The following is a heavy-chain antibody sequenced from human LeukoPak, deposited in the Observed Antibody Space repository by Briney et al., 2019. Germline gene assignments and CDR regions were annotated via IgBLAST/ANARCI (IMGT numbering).Heavy chain of an antibody. CDR3: ARWTRIISSSLWYFDL. Sequence: SGGSLRLSCAASGFTFSTYEMNWVRQAPGKGLEWVSYISGSGTSTYYADSVKGRFTISRDNAKNSLYLQMNSLRAEDTAVYYCARWTRIISSSLWYFDLWGRGNLVTVHS. D-gene: IGHD6-6*01. V-gene: IGHV3-48*03. CDR2: ISGSGTST. J-gene: IGHJ2*01. CDR1: GFTFSTYE.